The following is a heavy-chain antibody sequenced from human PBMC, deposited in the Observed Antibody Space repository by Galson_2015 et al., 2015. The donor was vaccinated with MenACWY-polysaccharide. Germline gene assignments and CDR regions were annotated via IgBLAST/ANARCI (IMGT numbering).Heavy chain of an antibody. CDR3: ASTKAGTHYFDY. CDR1: GYTYTSYD. Sequence: SVKVSCKASGYTYTSYDINWVRQATGQGLEWMGWMNPNSGNTGYAQKFQGRVTMTRNTSISTAYMELSSLTSEDTAVYYCASTKAGTHYFDYWGQGTLVTVSS. J-gene: IGHJ4*02. CDR2: MNPNSGNT. V-gene: IGHV1-8*01. D-gene: IGHD6-19*01.